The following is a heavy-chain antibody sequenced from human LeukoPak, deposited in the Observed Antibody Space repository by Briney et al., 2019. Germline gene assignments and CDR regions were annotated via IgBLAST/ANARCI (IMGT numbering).Heavy chain of an antibody. Sequence: GGSLRLSCAASGFTFSSYAMHWVRQAPGKGLEWVAVISYDGSNKYYADSVKGRFTISRDNSKNTLYLQMNSLRAEDTAVYYCARDSVIVVVEAYYFDYWGQGTLVTVSS. CDR1: GFTFSSYA. CDR2: ISYDGSNK. CDR3: ARDSVIVVVEAYYFDY. D-gene: IGHD3-22*01. V-gene: IGHV3-30*04. J-gene: IGHJ4*02.